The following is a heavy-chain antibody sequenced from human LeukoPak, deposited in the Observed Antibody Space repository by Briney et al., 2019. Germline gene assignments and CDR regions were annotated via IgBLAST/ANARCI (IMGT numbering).Heavy chain of an antibody. V-gene: IGHV4-39*07. CDR3: ARGAYSYCSGGSCYLIDY. J-gene: IGHJ4*02. CDR2: IYYSGST. Sequence: SETLSLTCAVSGGSISSNSYYWGWLRQPPGKGLEWIGSIYYSGSTYYNPSLKSRVTISVDTSKNQFSLKLSSVTAADTAVYYCARGAYSYCSGGSCYLIDYWGQGTLVTVSS. D-gene: IGHD2-15*01. CDR1: GGSISSNSYY.